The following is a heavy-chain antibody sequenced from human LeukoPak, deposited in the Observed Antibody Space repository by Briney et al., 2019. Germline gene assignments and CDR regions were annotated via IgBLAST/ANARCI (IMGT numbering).Heavy chain of an antibody. CDR3: AKARQPYSISSGFDY. J-gene: IGHJ4*02. V-gene: IGHV3-23*01. Sequence: PGGSLRLSCAASGFTFSSYAMSWVRQAPGKGLEWVSAISGSGGSTHYADSVKGRFTISRDNSKNTLYLQMNSLRAEDTAVYYCAKARQPYSISSGFDYWGQGTLVTVPS. D-gene: IGHD6-6*01. CDR2: ISGSGGST. CDR1: GFTFSSYA.